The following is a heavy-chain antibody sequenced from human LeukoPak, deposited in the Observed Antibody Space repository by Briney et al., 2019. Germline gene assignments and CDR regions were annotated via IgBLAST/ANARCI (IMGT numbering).Heavy chain of an antibody. CDR1: GGTFSSYA. D-gene: IGHD2-2*01. CDR3: ARRVPAAYDAFDI. J-gene: IGHJ3*02. CDR2: IIPIFGTA. Sequence: GSSVKVSCKASGGTFSSYAISWVRQAPGQWLEWMGGIIPIFGTANYAQKFQGRVTITTDESTSTAYMELSSLRSEDTAVYYCARRVPAAYDAFDIWGQGTMVTVSS. V-gene: IGHV1-69*05.